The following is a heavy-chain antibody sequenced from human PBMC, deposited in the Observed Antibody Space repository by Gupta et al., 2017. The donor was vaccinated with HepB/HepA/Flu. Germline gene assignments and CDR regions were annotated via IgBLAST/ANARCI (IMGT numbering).Heavy chain of an antibody. D-gene: IGHD3-3*01. CDR3: AKSRGEFLESFFDY. CDR1: GFTCRSYA. Sequence: EVQLLGSGGSLVPPGGSLRLSCEASGFTCRSYAMRWFRQAPGKGLEWVPAISGSGGSTYYADPVKGRFTISRDKSKNTLYLQMNSLRAEDTAVYYCAKSRGEFLESFFDYWGQGTLVTGSS. J-gene: IGHJ4*02. CDR2: ISGSGGST. V-gene: IGHV3-23*01.